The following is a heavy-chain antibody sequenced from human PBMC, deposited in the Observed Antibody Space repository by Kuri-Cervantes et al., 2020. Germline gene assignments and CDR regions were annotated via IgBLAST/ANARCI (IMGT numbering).Heavy chain of an antibody. Sequence: GESLKISCAASGFTFSSYGMHWVRQAPGKGLEWVAVIWYDGSNKYYADSVKGRFTISRDNSKNTLYLQMNSLRAEDTAVYYCARVRYGGSFHPFDAFDIWGQGTMVTVSS. V-gene: IGHV3-33*01. CDR2: IWYDGSNK. J-gene: IGHJ3*02. CDR3: ARVRYGGSFHPFDAFDI. D-gene: IGHD1-26*01. CDR1: GFTFSSYG.